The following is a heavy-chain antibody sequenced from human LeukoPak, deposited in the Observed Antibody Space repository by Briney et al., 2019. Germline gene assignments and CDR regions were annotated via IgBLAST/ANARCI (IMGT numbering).Heavy chain of an antibody. CDR1: GGSFSGYY. CDR2: INHSGST. V-gene: IGHV4-34*01. Sequence: SENLSLTCAVYGGSFSGYYWSWIRQPPGKGLEWIGEINHSGSTNYNPSLKSRVTISVDTSKNQFSLKLSSVTAADTAVYYCARGGPRKNWFDPWGQGTLVTVSS. J-gene: IGHJ5*02. CDR3: ARGGPRKNWFDP.